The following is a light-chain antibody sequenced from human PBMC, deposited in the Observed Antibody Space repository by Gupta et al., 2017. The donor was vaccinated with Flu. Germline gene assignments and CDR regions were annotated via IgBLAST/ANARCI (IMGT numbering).Light chain of an antibody. CDR1: QSVANSH. Sequence: ENVLTQSPGTLSLSPGESATLSCRASQSVANSHLAWHQQKPGQAPRLVIHGISNRATGIPDRFSGSGSGTDFTLTISRLDPEDFAVYCCQQDDNSPLTFGGGTRVEIK. CDR2: GIS. J-gene: IGKJ4*01. V-gene: IGKV3-20*01. CDR3: QQDDNSPLT.